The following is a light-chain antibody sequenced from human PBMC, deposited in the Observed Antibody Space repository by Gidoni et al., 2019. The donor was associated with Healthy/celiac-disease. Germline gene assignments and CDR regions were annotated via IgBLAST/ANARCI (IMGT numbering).Light chain of an antibody. CDR2: GAS. CDR3: QQYGSSPS. Sequence: EIVLTQSPCTLSLSPGERATLSCRASQSVSSSYLAWYQQKPGQAPRLLIYGASSRATGIPDRFSGSASVTDFTLTISRLEPADYAVYYCQQYGSSPSFGQGTKLEIK. CDR1: QSVSSSY. J-gene: IGKJ2*03. V-gene: IGKV3-20*01.